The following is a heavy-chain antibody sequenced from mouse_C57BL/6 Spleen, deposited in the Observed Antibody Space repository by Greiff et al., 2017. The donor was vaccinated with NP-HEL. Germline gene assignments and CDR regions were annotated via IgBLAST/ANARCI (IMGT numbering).Heavy chain of an antibody. D-gene: IGHD1-1*01. Sequence: VQLQQSVAELVRPGASVKLSCTASGFNFKNTYMHWVKQRPEQGLEWIGRIDPANGNTKYAPKFQGKATITADTSSNTAYLQLSSLTSEDTAIYYCALITTVVALDYWGKGTTLTVSS. CDR1: GFNFKNTY. V-gene: IGHV14-3*01. CDR3: ALITTVVALDY. J-gene: IGHJ2*01. CDR2: IDPANGNT.